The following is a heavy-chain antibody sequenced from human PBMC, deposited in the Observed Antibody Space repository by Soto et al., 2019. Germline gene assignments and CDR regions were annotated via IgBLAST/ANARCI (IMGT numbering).Heavy chain of an antibody. V-gene: IGHV1-58*02. CDR2: IVVGSGNT. CDR3: AKDKGYSYGSYFDY. CDR1: GGTFSSYT. Sequence: GASVKVSCKASGGTFSSYTISWVRQARGQRLEWIGWIVVGSGNTNYAQKFQERVTITRDMSTSTAYMELSSLRSEDTAVYYCAKDKGYSYGSYFDYWGQGTLVTVSS. J-gene: IGHJ4*02. D-gene: IGHD5-18*01.